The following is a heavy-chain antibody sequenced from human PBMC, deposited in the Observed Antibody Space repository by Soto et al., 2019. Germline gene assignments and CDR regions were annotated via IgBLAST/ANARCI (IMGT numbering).Heavy chain of an antibody. V-gene: IGHV1-69*13. D-gene: IGHD6-6*01. CDR3: AGRDTSIAARPSYYYGMDV. Sequence: SVKVSCKASGCTFSSYAISWVRQAPGQGLEWMGGIIPIFGTANYAQKFQGRVTITADESTSTAYMELSSLRSEDTAVYYCAGRDTSIAARPSYYYGMDVWGQGTTVTVSS. CDR1: GCTFSSYA. J-gene: IGHJ6*02. CDR2: IIPIFGTA.